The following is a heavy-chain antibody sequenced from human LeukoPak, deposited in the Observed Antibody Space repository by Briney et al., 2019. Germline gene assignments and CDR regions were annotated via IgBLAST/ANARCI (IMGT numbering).Heavy chain of an antibody. CDR3: ARADSSGYPLDY. CDR2: IYYSGST. J-gene: IGHJ4*02. D-gene: IGHD3-22*01. CDR1: GGSISSYY. Sequence: SETLSLTYTVSGGSISSYYWSWIRQPPGKGLEWIGYIYYSGSTNYNPSLKSRVTISVDTSKNQFSLKLSSVTAADTAVYYCARADSSGYPLDYWGQGTLVTVSS. V-gene: IGHV4-59*12.